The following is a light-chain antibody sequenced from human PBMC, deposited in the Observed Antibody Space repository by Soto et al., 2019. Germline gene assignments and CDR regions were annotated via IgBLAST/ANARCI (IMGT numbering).Light chain of an antibody. CDR2: DVS. CDR3: SSYTGSSLYV. V-gene: IGLV2-14*01. Sequence: QSALTQPDSVSGSPGQSITISCTGTSSDVGGYNYVSWYQQHPGKAPKLMIYDVSNRPSGVSNRCSGSKSGNTASLTISGLQAEYEADYYCSSYTGSSLYVFGTGTKVTVL. J-gene: IGLJ1*01. CDR1: SSDVGGYNY.